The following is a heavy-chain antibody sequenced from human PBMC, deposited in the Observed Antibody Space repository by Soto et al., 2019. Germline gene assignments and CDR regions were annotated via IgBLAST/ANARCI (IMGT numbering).Heavy chain of an antibody. CDR2: IYYSGST. D-gene: IGHD3-9*01. CDR3: ARDSNLLTGYANWFDP. CDR1: GGSISSGGYY. J-gene: IGHJ5*02. Sequence: TSETLSLTCTVSGGSISSGGYYWSWIRQHPGKGLEWIGYIYYSGSTYYNPSLKSRVTISVDTSKNQFSLKLSSVTAADTAVYYCARDSNLLTGYANWFDPWGQGTLVTVSS. V-gene: IGHV4-31*03.